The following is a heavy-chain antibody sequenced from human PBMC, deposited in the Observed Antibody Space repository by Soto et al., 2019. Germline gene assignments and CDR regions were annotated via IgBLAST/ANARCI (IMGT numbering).Heavy chain of an antibody. CDR1: GFTFRSFT. J-gene: IGHJ5*02. Sequence: PGGSLRLSCAASGFTFRSFTMNWVRQAPGKGLEWVSTISSNSAYIYYTDALRGRFTISRDNAKNSLHLQMNSLRAEDTAVYYCTRDASRDSSARGWFDPW. D-gene: IGHD6-13*01. CDR2: ISSNSAYI. CDR3: TRDASRDSSARGWFDP. V-gene: IGHV3-21*01.